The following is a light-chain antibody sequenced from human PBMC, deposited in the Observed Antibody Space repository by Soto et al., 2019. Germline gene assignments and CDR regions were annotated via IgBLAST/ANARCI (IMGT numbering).Light chain of an antibody. CDR3: QQYGSSPFT. CDR2: GAS. CDR1: QSVSSSY. J-gene: IGKJ3*01. V-gene: IGKV3-20*01. Sequence: EIVLTQSPGTLSLSPGERATLSCRASQSVSSSYLAWYQQKTGQAPRLLIYGASSRATGIPDRLSGSGSGTDFTLTISRLEPEDFAVYYCQQYGSSPFTFGPGTKVDIK.